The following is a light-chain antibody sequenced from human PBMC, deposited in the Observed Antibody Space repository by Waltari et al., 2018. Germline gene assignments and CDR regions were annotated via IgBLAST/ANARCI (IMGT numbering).Light chain of an antibody. CDR3: SSYTSSITYV. CDR1: TSDVGGHNS. J-gene: IGLJ1*01. CDR2: DVR. V-gene: IGLV2-14*03. Sequence: QSALTLPASVSGSPGQSITISCTGTTSDVGGHNSVSWYQQHPGKAPKLMIYDVRNRPSGVSNRFSGSKSGNTASLTISGLQAEDEADYYCSSYTSSITYVFGTGTKVTVL.